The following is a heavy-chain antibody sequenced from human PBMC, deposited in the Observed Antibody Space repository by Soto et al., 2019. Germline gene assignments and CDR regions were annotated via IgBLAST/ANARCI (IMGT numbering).Heavy chain of an antibody. J-gene: IGHJ4*02. V-gene: IGHV4-59*01. CDR1: GVSINNYY. CDR2: IYYTGGT. Sequence: SETLSLTCTVSGVSINNYYWTWIRQPPGKRLEWIGAIYYTGGTTYNPSLRSRVTFSVDTSKNQFSLSLTSVTAADTAVYFCAKVVSGGQLDYWGQGTLAPVSS. CDR3: AKVVSGGQLDY.